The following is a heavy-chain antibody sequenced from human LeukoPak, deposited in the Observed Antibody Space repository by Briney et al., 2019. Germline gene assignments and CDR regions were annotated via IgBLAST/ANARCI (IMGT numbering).Heavy chain of an antibody. J-gene: IGHJ4*02. CDR2: ISGSGGST. D-gene: IGHD3-10*01. Sequence: GGSLRLSCAASGFTFSSYAMSWVRQAPGKGLEWVSAISGSGGSTYYADSVKGRFTISRDNSKNTLYLQMNSLRAEDTAVYYCVMVRGVIMGSLGSGQIDYWGQGTLVTVSS. CDR1: GFTFSSYA. V-gene: IGHV3-23*01. CDR3: VMVRGVIMGSLGSGQIDY.